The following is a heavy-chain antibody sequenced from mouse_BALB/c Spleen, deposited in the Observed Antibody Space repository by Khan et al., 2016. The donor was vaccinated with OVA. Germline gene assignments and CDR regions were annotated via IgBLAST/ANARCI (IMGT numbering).Heavy chain of an antibody. V-gene: IGHV1-9*01. D-gene: IGHD1-1*01. Sequence: VQLQESGAELMKPGASVKISCKATGYTFSNYWIEWVKQRPGHDLEWIGEILPGSGSTKYNERFKGKATFTSDTSSNTAYMQLSILNSEDSAIYCCARVNNGSKDSLEYWGQGTILTVSS. CDR3: ARVNNGSKDSLEY. J-gene: IGHJ2*01. CDR2: ILPGSGST. CDR1: GYTFSNYW.